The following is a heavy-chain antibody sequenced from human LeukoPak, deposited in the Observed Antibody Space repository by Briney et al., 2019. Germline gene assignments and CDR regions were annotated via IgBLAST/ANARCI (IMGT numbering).Heavy chain of an antibody. Sequence: PGGSLRLSCAASGFTFSSYAMHWVRQAPGKGLEWVAVISYDGSNKYYADSVKGRFTISRDNSKNTLYLQVNSLRAEDTAVYYCARPYGDLDYWGQGTLVTVSS. CDR1: GFTFSSYA. CDR3: ARPYGDLDY. D-gene: IGHD4-17*01. J-gene: IGHJ4*02. V-gene: IGHV3-30-3*01. CDR2: ISYDGSNK.